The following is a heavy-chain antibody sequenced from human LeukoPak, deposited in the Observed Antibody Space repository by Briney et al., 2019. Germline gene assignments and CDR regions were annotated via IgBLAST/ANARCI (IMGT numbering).Heavy chain of an antibody. CDR1: GGSFSGYY. J-gene: IGHJ5*02. D-gene: IGHD3-10*01. CDR3: ASYKGA. CDR2: INHSGST. Sequence: SETXSLTCAVYGGSFSGYYWSWIRQPPGKGLEWIGEINHSGSTNYNPSLKSRVTISVDTSKNQFSLKLSSVTAADTAVYYCASYKGAWGQGTLVTVSS. V-gene: IGHV4-34*01.